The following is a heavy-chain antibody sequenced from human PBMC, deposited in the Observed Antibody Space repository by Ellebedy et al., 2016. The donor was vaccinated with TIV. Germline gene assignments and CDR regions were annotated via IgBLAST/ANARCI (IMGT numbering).Heavy chain of an antibody. D-gene: IGHD2-15*01. CDR1: GGTSNRFA. Sequence: AASVKVSCKVSGGTSNRFAINWVRQAPDQGLEWMGGIIPMSVTPKYAQKFQGRVTFTADESTGTVYMELSTLLSDHTAVYFSARSTGWWGEGTTILDYWGQGTLVTVSS. CDR3: ARSTGWWGEGTTILDY. V-gene: IGHV1-69*13. J-gene: IGHJ4*02. CDR2: IIPMSVTP.